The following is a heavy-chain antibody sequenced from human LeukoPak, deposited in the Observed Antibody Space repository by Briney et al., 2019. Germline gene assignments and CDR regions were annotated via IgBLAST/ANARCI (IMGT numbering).Heavy chain of an antibody. CDR2: ISGSGGTT. CDR1: GFTFSSYA. Sequence: GGSLRLSCAASGFTFSSYAMTWVRQAPGRGLEWVSAISGSGGTTYYADSVKGRFTISRDISKNTLYLQMNSLRAEDTAVYYCAKRGSSGSYGNLDSWGQGTLVTVSS. V-gene: IGHV3-23*01. D-gene: IGHD1-26*01. J-gene: IGHJ4*02. CDR3: AKRGSSGSYGNLDS.